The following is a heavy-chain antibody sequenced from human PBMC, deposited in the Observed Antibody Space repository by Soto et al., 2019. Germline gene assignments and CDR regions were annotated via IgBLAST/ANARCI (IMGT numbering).Heavy chain of an antibody. CDR1: GGTFSSYA. J-gene: IGHJ4*02. V-gene: IGHV1-69*13. Sequence: GASVKVSCKASGGTFSSYAISWVRQAPGQGPEWMGGIIPIFGTANYAQKFQGRVTITADESTSTAYMELSSLRSEDTAVYYCARGPVPSNSYNLDYWGQGTLVTVSS. D-gene: IGHD1-26*01. CDR2: IIPIFGTA. CDR3: ARGPVPSNSYNLDY.